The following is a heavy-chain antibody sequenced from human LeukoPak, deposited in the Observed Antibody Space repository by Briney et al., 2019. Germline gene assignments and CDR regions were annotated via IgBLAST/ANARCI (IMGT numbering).Heavy chain of an antibody. CDR3: ARDSEAEDFLTGDRNWFDP. J-gene: IGHJ5*02. D-gene: IGHD3-9*01. CDR2: INPNSGGT. Sequence: ASVKVSCKASGYTFTGYYMHWVRQAPGQGLEWMGRINPNSGGTNYAQRFQGRVTMTRDTSISTAYLDLSRLRSDDTAVYYCARDSEAEDFLTGDRNWFDPWGQGTLVTVSS. CDR1: GYTFTGYY. V-gene: IGHV1-2*06.